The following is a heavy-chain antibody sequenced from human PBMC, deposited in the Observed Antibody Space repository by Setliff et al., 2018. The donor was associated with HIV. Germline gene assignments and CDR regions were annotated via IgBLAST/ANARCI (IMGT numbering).Heavy chain of an antibody. CDR3: ATDHHILTGYYTPPGY. D-gene: IGHD3-9*01. CDR2: IIPILGIA. J-gene: IGHJ4*02. V-gene: IGHV1-69*10. CDR1: GGTFSSYA. Sequence: SVKVSCKASGGTFSSYAISWVRQAPGQGLEWMGGIIPILGIANYAQKFQGRVTITADTSTDTAYMELSSLRSEDTAVYYCATDHHILTGYYTPPGYWGQGTLVTVSS.